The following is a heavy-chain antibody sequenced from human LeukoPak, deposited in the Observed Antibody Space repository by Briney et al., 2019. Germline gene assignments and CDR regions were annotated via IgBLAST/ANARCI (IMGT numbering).Heavy chain of an antibody. J-gene: IGHJ3*02. Sequence: NASETLSLTCTVSGGSISSYYWSWIRQPPGKGLEWIGYIYYSGSTNYNPSLKSRVTISVDTSKNQFSLKLSSVTAADTAVYYCARDRVTGTGIAFDIWGQGTMVTVSS. D-gene: IGHD1-20*01. CDR3: ARDRVTGTGIAFDI. V-gene: IGHV4-59*12. CDR2: IYYSGST. CDR1: GGSISSYY.